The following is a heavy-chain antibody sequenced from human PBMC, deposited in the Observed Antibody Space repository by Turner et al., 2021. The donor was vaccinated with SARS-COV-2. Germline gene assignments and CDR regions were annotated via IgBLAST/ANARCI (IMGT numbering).Heavy chain of an antibody. CDR2: TYYRSKWYN. J-gene: IGHJ4*02. CDR3: AREHWVDVWGSYRSTAYFDH. V-gene: IGHV6-1*01. CDR1: GDSVSSKSAA. D-gene: IGHD3-16*02. Sequence: QVQLQHAGPGLVKHAKTRALTCAISGDSVSSKSAAWNWIRQSPSRGLEWLGRTYYRSKWYNDYAVSVKSRITINSDTSKIQFSLQLNSVTPDDTAVYYCAREHWVDVWGSYRSTAYFDHWGQGTLVTVSS.